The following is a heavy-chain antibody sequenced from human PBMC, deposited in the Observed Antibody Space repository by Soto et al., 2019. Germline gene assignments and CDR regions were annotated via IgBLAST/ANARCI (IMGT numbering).Heavy chain of an antibody. J-gene: IGHJ6*02. CDR3: ARQMIAVAGTYYYYGMDV. CDR2: IDPSDSYT. D-gene: IGHD6-19*01. Sequence: GESLKISCKGSGYSFTSYWIGWVRQMPGKGLEWMGRIDPSDSYTNYSPSFQGHVTISADKSISTAYLQWSSLKASDTAMYYCARQMIAVAGTYYYYGMDVWGQGTTVTVSS. CDR1: GYSFTSYW. V-gene: IGHV5-10-1*01.